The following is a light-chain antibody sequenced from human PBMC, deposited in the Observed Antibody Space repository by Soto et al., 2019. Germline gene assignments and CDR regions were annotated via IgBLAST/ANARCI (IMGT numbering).Light chain of an antibody. CDR2: DAS. V-gene: IGKV3-15*01. CDR3: QQYNNWPPWT. Sequence: ILMTQSPATLSVSPGERATLSCRASQSVSNNLAWYQQKPGQAPRLLIYDASTRATGIPPRFSGSGSGTEFTLTISGLHSEDFAVDYCQQYNNWPPWTFGQGTKVEIK. J-gene: IGKJ1*01. CDR1: QSVSNN.